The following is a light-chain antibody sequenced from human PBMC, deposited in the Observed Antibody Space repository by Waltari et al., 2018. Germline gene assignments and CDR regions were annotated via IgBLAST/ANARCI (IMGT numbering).Light chain of an antibody. V-gene: IGLV2-23*01. CDR1: SSDVGKYNL. CDR3: FSYAGRATGV. J-gene: IGLJ2*01. CDR2: EGS. Sequence: QSALTQPASVSGSPGQSITISCTGTSSDVGKYNLVSWYQQHPGQAPKLMIYEGSQRPSGVSDRFSGSKSGNTASLTISVLQAEDEADYYCFSYAGRATGVFGGGTKLTVL.